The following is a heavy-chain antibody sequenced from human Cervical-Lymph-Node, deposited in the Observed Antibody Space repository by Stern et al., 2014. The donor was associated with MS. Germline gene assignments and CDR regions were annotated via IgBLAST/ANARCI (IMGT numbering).Heavy chain of an antibody. V-gene: IGHV3-30-3*01. J-gene: IGHJ4*02. Sequence: QMQLVQSGGGVVQPGRSLRLSCAASGFTFDNYPMHWVRQPPGKGLEWVTFISYAGSSEDYADSVKGRFTISRDNSKNTLYLQLNSLRAEDTAVYYCARGGRGSGLDYWGQGTLVTVSS. CDR2: ISYAGSSE. D-gene: IGHD6-19*01. CDR1: GFTFDNYP. CDR3: ARGGRGSGLDY.